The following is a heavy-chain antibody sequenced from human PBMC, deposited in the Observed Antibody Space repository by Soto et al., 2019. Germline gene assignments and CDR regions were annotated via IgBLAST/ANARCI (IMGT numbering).Heavy chain of an antibody. CDR3: ASPRYSGYDLYQGFAVAGIDY. V-gene: IGHV3-30-3*01. CDR1: GFAFSTSA. J-gene: IGHJ4*02. Sequence: QVQLVESGGGVVQPGRSLGLSCAASGFAFSTSAMHWVRQAPGKGLEWVAGISYDGNKEYYPDSVRGRFTVSRDNSKNTLYLQMNSLGGDDTAVYFCASPRYSGYDLYQGFAVAGIDYWGQGTLVTVSS. D-gene: IGHD5-12*01. CDR2: ISYDGNKE.